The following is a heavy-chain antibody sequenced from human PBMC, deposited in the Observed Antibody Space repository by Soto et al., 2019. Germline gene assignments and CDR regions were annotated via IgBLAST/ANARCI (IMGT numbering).Heavy chain of an antibody. D-gene: IGHD2-15*01. CDR2: ISDSGSTT. CDR3: AKGGTGSCYSHSAC. CDR1: GFTFSSYA. J-gene: IGHJ4*02. V-gene: IGHV3-23*01. Sequence: EVQLLESGGGLLQPGGSLRLSCTVSGFTFSSYAMSWVRQAPGKGLEWVSVISDSGSTTYYAGSVKGRFTISRDNSKNTLYLQVNSLRAEDTAVYYCAKGGTGSCYSHSACWGQGSLVTVSS.